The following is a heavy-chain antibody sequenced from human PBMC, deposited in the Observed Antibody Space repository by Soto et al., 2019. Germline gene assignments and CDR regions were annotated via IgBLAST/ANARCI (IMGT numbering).Heavy chain of an antibody. D-gene: IGHD3-22*01. Sequence: QVQLVQSGAEVKKPGSSVKVSCKASGGTFSSYAISWVRQAPGQGLEWMGGIIPIFGPANYAQKFQGRVTITADESTSTAYMELSSLRSEDTAVYYCARSGYYFDSTAYYYFDYWGQGTLVTVSS. CDR1: GGTFSSYA. CDR2: IIPIFGPA. CDR3: ARSGYYFDSTAYYYFDY. V-gene: IGHV1-69*12. J-gene: IGHJ4*02.